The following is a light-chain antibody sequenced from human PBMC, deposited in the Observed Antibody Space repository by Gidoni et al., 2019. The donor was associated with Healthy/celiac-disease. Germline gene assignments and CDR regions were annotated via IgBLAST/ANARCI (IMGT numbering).Light chain of an antibody. CDR2: SNN. V-gene: IGLV1-44*01. Sequence: QSVLTQPPSASGAPGQRVTISCSGSSSNIGSNTVNWYQQRPGTAPNLLIYSNNQRPSGVPDRFSGSKSGTSASLAISGLQSEDEADYYCAAWDDSLNGNVVFGGGTKLTVL. CDR1: SSNIGSNT. J-gene: IGLJ2*01. CDR3: AAWDDSLNGNVV.